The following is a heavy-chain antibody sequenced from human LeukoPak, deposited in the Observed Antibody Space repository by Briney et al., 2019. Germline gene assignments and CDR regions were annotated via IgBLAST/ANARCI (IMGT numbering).Heavy chain of an antibody. CDR1: GGSFSGYY. J-gene: IGHJ3*02. Sequence: LSLTCAVYGGSFSGYYWSWIRQPPGKGLEWISFITSGAETISYAGSVKGRFTISRDNVKNSLYLQMNSLRDEDTAVYYCARGRDHGFDIWGQGTMVTVSS. V-gene: IGHV3-11*04. CDR3: ARGRDHGFDI. CDR2: ITSGAETI.